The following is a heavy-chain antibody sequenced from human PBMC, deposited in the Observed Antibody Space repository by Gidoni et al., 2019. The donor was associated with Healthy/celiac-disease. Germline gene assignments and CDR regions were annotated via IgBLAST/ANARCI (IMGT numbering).Heavy chain of an antibody. CDR1: GFPFSTYD. CDR3: AKESVGATGYFDY. J-gene: IGHJ4*02. D-gene: IGHD1-26*01. V-gene: IGHV3-30*18. CDR2: ISYDGSNQ. Sequence: QVQLVESGGGVVQPGRSLRRSCAASGFPFSTYDMHWVRQVPGKGLEWVALISYDGSNQYYADSVKGRFSISRDNSKNTLYLQMNSLRAEDTAVYYCAKESVGATGYFDYWGQGTLVTVSS.